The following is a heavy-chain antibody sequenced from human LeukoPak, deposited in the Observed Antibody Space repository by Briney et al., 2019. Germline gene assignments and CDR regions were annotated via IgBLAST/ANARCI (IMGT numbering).Heavy chain of an antibody. CDR2: ISAYNGNT. CDR1: GYTFTSYG. D-gene: IGHD1-26*01. J-gene: IGHJ6*02. V-gene: IGHV1-18*01. CDR3: AREVIVGAFYYGMDV. Sequence: GAAVTVSYKASGYTFTSYGSSWVRQAPGQGREGVGLISAYNGNTNYAQKLQGRVTMTTDTSTSTAYMELRSLRSDDTAVYYCAREVIVGAFYYGMDVWGQGTTVTVSS.